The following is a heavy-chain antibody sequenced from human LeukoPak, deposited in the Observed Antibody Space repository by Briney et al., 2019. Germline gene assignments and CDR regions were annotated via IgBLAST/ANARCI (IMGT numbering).Heavy chain of an antibody. CDR1: GYSISTGYH. V-gene: IGHV4-38-2*01. CDR3: ARTRYCSGATCYSPELFDS. D-gene: IGHD2-15*01. J-gene: IGHJ4*02. CDR2: TYRIGNT. Sequence: PSQTLSLTCPVSGYSISTGYHWGWIRQSPGTGLEWIWSTYRIGNTYYNPSLKSRVTISMDTSMNQFSLQVSSVPAADTAVYYCARTRYCSGATCYSPELFDSWGQGTLVTVSS.